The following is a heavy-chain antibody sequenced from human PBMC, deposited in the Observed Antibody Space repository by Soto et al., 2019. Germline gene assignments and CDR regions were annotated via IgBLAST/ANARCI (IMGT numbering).Heavy chain of an antibody. CDR3: ARGREDYSNYYYYYGMDV. Sequence: GGSLRLSCAASGFTFSSYWMSWVRQAPGKGLEWVANIKQDGSEKYYVDSVKDRFTISRDNAKNSLYRQMNSLRAEDTAVYYCARGREDYSNYYYYYGMDVWGQGTTVTVSS. D-gene: IGHD4-4*01. CDR2: IKQDGSEK. J-gene: IGHJ6*02. CDR1: GFTFSSYW. V-gene: IGHV3-7*05.